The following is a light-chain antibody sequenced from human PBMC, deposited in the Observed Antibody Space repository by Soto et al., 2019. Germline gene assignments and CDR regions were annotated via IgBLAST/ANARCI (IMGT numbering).Light chain of an antibody. CDR2: EGS. CDR1: SSDVGSYNL. V-gene: IGLV2-23*03. Sequence: QSALTQPASVSGSPGQSITISCTGTSSDVGSYNLVSWYQQHPGKAPKLMIYEGSKRPSGVSNRFSGSKSGNTASLTISGLQAEDEADYYCCSYAFISTFVVFGGGTTLTVL. J-gene: IGLJ2*01. CDR3: CSYAFISTFVV.